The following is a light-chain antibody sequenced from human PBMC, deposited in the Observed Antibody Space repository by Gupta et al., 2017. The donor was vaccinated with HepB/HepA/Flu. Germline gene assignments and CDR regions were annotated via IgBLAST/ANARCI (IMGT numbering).Light chain of an antibody. V-gene: IGLV3-25*03. CDR1: ALPKQY. Sequence: SYDLTQPPSVSVSPGQTARITCPGDALPKQYAYWYQQKPGQAPVLVLYKDRESPSGIPERFSGSSSVTTVTLTISGVQAEDEADYYCQSADSSGTYVVFGGGTKLTVL. CDR3: QSADSSGTYVV. J-gene: IGLJ2*01. CDR2: KDR.